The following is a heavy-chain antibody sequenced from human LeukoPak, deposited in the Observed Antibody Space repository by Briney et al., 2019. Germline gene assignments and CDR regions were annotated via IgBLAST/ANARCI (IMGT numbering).Heavy chain of an antibody. Sequence: GGSLRLSCAASGFTFSSYAMSWVRQAPGKGLEWVSAISGSGGSTYYADSVKGRFTISRDNSKNTLYLQMNSLRAEDTAVYYCAKDLALTRGSPGDYWGQGTLVTVSS. D-gene: IGHD2-2*01. V-gene: IGHV3-23*01. CDR3: AKDLALTRGSPGDY. J-gene: IGHJ4*02. CDR2: ISGSGGST. CDR1: GFTFSSYA.